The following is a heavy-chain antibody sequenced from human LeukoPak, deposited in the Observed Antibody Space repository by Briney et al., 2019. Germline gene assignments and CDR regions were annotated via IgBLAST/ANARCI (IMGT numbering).Heavy chain of an antibody. J-gene: IGHJ5*02. CDR1: GFTLSSYG. D-gene: IGHD3-22*01. CDR3: ARAYYYDSSGLFA. Sequence: GGSLRLSCAASGFTLSSYGMHWVRQAPGKGLEWVAVIWYDGSNKYYADSVKGRFTISRDNSKNTLYLQMNSLRAEDTAVYYCARAYYYDSSGLFAWGQGTLVTVSS. CDR2: IWYDGSNK. V-gene: IGHV3-33*01.